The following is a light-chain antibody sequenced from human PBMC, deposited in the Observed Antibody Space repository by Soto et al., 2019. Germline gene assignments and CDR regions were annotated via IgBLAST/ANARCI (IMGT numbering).Light chain of an antibody. J-gene: IGKJ5*01. CDR2: GAS. CDR3: KQYHCAPDT. CDR1: PIVGGDT. Sequence: VLTNSPATLSLSPGERAILSCRASPIVGGDTFAWFQQRPGQAPRLVIYGASNRAAGIPDRFSGSGSGTDFTTPVSRLEPEDFAVYYCKQYHCAPDTFGQRSRLEI. V-gene: IGKV3-20*01.